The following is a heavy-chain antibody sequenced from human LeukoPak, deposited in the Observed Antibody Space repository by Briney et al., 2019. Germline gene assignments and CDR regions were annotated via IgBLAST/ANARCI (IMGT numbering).Heavy chain of an antibody. CDR2: IYYSGST. V-gene: IGHV4-39*07. CDR1: GGSISSSSYY. J-gene: IGHJ6*03. Sequence: SETLSLTCTVSGGSISSSSYYWGWIRQPPGKGLEWIGCIYYSGSTNYNPSLKSRVTISVDTSKNQFSLKLSSVTAADTAVYYCARSSSGWYAYYMDVWGKGTTVTISS. D-gene: IGHD6-19*01. CDR3: ARSSSGWYAYYMDV.